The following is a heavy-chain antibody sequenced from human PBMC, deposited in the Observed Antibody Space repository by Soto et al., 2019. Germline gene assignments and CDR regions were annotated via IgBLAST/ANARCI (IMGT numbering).Heavy chain of an antibody. D-gene: IGHD4-17*01. CDR3: ASANYGDSDY. Sequence: QVELVQSGAEMKKPGASVKVPCKASGYTFPSSTISWLRQAPGQGLEWMGWINAYNGDTKYAHRHQGRVTMTTDTYTNTAYLELASLTSDDTAIYCCASANYGDSDYWGQGTLVTVSS. J-gene: IGHJ4*02. CDR1: GYTFPSST. V-gene: IGHV1-18*01. CDR2: INAYNGDT.